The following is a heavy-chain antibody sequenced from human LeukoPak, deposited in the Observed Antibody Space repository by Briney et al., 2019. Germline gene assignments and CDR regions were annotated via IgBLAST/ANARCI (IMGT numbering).Heavy chain of an antibody. D-gene: IGHD3-22*01. J-gene: IGHJ4*02. CDR2: INPNSGGT. CDR3: AREPYYYDSSGYGDY. CDR1: GYTFTGYY. V-gene: IGHV1-2*06. Sequence: ASVKVSSKASGYTFTGYYMHWVRQAPGQGLEWMGRINPNSGGTNYAQRFQGRVTMTRDTSISTAYMELSRLRSDDTAVYYCAREPYYYDSSGYGDYWGQGTLVTVSS.